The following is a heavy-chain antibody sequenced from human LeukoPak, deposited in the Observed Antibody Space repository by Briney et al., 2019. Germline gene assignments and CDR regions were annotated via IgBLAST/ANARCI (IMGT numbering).Heavy chain of an antibody. CDR1: GYTFTSYD. Sequence: ASVKVSCKASGYTFTSYDINWVRQATGQGLEWMGWMNPNSGNTGYAQKFQGRVTMTRNTSISTAYMELSSLRSEDTAVYYCAREIPLGSSTLDVYFQHWGQGTLVTVSS. J-gene: IGHJ1*01. CDR3: AREIPLGSSTLDVYFQH. CDR2: MNPNSGNT. D-gene: IGHD2-2*01. V-gene: IGHV1-8*01.